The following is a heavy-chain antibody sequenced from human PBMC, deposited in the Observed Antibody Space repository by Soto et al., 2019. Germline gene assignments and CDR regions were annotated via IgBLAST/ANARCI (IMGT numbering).Heavy chain of an antibody. CDR3: ARERAVGIAVALNWFDP. CDR1: GGSFSGYY. CDR2: INHSGST. J-gene: IGHJ5*02. D-gene: IGHD6-19*01. Sequence: PSETLSLTCAVYGGSFSGYYWTWIRQPPGTGLEWIGEINHSGSTNYNPSLKSRVTISVDTSKNQFSLKLTSVTAADTAVYYCARERAVGIAVALNWFDPWGQGTLVTVSS. V-gene: IGHV4-34*01.